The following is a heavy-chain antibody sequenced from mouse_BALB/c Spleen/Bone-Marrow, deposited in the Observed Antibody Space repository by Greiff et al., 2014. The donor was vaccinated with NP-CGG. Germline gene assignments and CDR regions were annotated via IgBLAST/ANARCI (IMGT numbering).Heavy chain of an antibody. CDR2: INPYNGGT. V-gene: IGHV1-18*01. J-gene: IGHJ4*01. D-gene: IGHD2-1*01. CDR1: GYSLTGYT. Sequence: EVQLVESGPELVKPGASVKISCKASGYSLTGYTMNWVKQSHGKNLEWIGLINPYNGGTSYNQKFKGRAALTVDKSSSTAYMELLSLTSEDSAVYYCARSGLYYGNYLYAMDFWGQGTSVTVSS. CDR3: ARSGLYYGNYLYAMDF.